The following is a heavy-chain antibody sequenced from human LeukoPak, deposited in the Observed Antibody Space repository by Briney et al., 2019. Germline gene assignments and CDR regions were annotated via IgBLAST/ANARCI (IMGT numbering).Heavy chain of an antibody. D-gene: IGHD3-22*01. J-gene: IGHJ3*02. V-gene: IGHV1-69*13. CDR1: GGTFSSYA. Sequence: SVKVSCKASGGTFSSYAISWVRQAPGQGLEWMGGIIPIFGTANYAQKFQGRVTITADESTSTAYVELSSLRSEDTAVYYCARQVRYYYDSSGYYYAAFDIWGQGTMVTVSS. CDR2: IIPIFGTA. CDR3: ARQVRYYYDSSGYYYAAFDI.